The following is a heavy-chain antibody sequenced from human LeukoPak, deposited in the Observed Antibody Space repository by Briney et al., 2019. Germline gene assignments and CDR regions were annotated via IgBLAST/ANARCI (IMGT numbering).Heavy chain of an antibody. Sequence: GSLRLSCAASGFTFSSYAMHWVRQAPGKGLEGVAVISYDGSNKYYADSVQGRFTISRDNSKNTLYLQMNSLRAEDTAVYYCARDKPWEAKCMDVWGQGTTVTVSS. CDR3: ARDKPWEAKCMDV. D-gene: IGHD1-26*01. CDR1: GFTFSSYA. J-gene: IGHJ6*02. V-gene: IGHV3-30*04. CDR2: ISYDGSNK.